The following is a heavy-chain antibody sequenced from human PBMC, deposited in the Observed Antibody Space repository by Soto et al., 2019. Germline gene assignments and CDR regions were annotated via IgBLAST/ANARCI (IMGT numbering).Heavy chain of an antibody. V-gene: IGHV3-9*01. CDR2: ISWNSDRK. CDR3: TRSYGDYALFDP. Sequence: EVQLVESGGGLVQPGRSLRLSCAASGFTFDDYAMHWVRQAPGKGLEWVSGISWNSDRKGYADSVKGRFTISRDNAKNSLYLQMNSLRAEDTALYYCTRSYGDYALFDPWGQGTPVTVSS. J-gene: IGHJ5*02. CDR1: GFTFDDYA. D-gene: IGHD4-17*01.